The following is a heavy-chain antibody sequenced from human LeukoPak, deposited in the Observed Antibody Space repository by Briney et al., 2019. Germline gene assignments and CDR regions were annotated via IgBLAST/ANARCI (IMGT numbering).Heavy chain of an antibody. CDR3: ARDYPPYYDILTGYFDY. CDR1: GFTFSSYS. Sequence: GGSLRFSCAASGFTFSSYSMNWVRQAPGKGLEWVSSISSSSSYIYYADSVKGRFTISRDNAKNSLYLQMNSLRAEDTAVYYCARDYPPYYDILTGYFDYWGQGTLVTVSS. V-gene: IGHV3-21*01. CDR2: ISSSSSYI. J-gene: IGHJ4*02. D-gene: IGHD3-9*01.